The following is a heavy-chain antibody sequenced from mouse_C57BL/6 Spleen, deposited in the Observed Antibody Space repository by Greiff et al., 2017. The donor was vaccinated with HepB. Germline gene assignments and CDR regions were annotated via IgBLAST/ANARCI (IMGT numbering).Heavy chain of an antibody. CDR1: GFTFSDYY. Sequence: EVQLVESEGGLVQPGSSMKLSCTASGFTFSDYYMAWVRQVPEKGLEWVANINYDGSSTYYLDSLKSRFIISRDNAKNILYLQMSSLKSEDTATYYCARDGGTGTGYFDVWGTGTTVTVSS. CDR2: INYDGSST. J-gene: IGHJ1*03. V-gene: IGHV5-16*01. D-gene: IGHD4-1*01. CDR3: ARDGGTGTGYFDV.